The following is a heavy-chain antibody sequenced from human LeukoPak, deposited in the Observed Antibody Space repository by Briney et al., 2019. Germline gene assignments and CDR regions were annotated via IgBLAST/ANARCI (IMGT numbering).Heavy chain of an antibody. J-gene: IGHJ6*03. CDR2: ISGSGGST. CDR1: GFTFSSYG. D-gene: IGHD3-16*01. Sequence: GGTLRLSCAASGFTFSSYGMSWVRQAPGKGLEWVSAISGSGGSTYYADSVKGRFTISRDNSKNTLYLQMNSLRAEDTAVYYCAKVGGSNYYYYYMDVWGKGTTVTISS. V-gene: IGHV3-23*01. CDR3: AKVGGSNYYYYYMDV.